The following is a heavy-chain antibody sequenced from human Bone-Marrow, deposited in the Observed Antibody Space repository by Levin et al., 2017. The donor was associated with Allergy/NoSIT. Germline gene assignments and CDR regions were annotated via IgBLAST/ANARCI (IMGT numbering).Heavy chain of an antibody. D-gene: IGHD6-19*01. CDR2: ISFAGSNK. CDR1: GFTFSGYG. V-gene: IGHV3-30*18. CDR3: AKQGYSGDWSYFDS. J-gene: IGHJ4*02. Sequence: PGGSLRLSCAASGFTFSGYGMHWVRQAPGKGLEWVAVISFAGSNKDYADSVKGRFTISRDNSKNTLYLQMNSLRAEDTGVYYCAKQGYSGDWSYFDSWGQGTLVTVSS.